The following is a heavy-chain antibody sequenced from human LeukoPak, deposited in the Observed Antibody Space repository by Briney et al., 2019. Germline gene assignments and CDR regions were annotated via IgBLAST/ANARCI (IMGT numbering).Heavy chain of an antibody. Sequence: ASVKVSCKASGYTFTGYYMHWVRQAPGQGLEWMGWINPNRGGTNYAQKFQGRVTMTRDTSISTAYMELSRLRSDDTAVYYCARSYYYYYMDVWGKGTTVTVSS. CDR3: ARSYYYYYMDV. V-gene: IGHV1-2*02. CDR2: INPNRGGT. CDR1: GYTFTGYY. J-gene: IGHJ6*03.